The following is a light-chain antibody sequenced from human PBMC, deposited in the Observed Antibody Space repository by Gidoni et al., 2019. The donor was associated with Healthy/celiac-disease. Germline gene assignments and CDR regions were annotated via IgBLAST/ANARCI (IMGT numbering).Light chain of an antibody. Sequence: IQLTQSPSSLSASVGDRVTITCRASQGISSYLAWYQQQPGKAPKLLIYAASTLQSWVPSRFRGSVSWADFTLTISSLQPEDFATYYCQQLNSYPLTFGGGTKVEIK. CDR3: QQLNSYPLT. CDR1: QGISSY. CDR2: AAS. J-gene: IGKJ4*01. V-gene: IGKV1-9*01.